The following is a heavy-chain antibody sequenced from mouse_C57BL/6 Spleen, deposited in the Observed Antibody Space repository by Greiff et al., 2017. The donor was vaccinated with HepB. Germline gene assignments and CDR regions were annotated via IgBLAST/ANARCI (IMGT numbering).Heavy chain of an antibody. D-gene: IGHD1-1*01. J-gene: IGHJ2*01. V-gene: IGHV1-59*01. CDR1: GYTFTSYW. Sequence: QVQLQQPGAELVRPGTSVKLSCKASGYTFTSYWMHWVKQRPGQGLEWIGVIDPSDSYTNYNQKFKGKATLTVDTSSSTAYMQLSSLTSEDSAVYYCARWSYGSSWNYFDYWGQGTTLTVSS. CDR2: IDPSDSYT. CDR3: ARWSYGSSWNYFDY.